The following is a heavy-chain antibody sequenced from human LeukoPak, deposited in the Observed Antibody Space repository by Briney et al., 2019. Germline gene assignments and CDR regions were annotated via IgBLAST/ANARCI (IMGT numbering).Heavy chain of an antibody. D-gene: IGHD3-22*01. V-gene: IGHV1-2*06. CDR3: ARSYDSSGYYGHDAFDI. Sequence: ASVKVSCKASGYTFTSYYMHWVRQAPGQGLEWMGRINPNSGGTNYAQKFQGRVTMTRDTSISTAYMELSRLRSDDTAVYYCARSYDSSGYYGHDAFDIWGQGTMVTVSS. CDR2: INPNSGGT. CDR1: GYTFTSYY. J-gene: IGHJ3*02.